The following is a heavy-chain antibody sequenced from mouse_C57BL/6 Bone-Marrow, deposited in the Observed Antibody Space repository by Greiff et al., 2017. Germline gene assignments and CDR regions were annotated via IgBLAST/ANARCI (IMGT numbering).Heavy chain of an antibody. CDR3: ADAWFAY. Sequence: QVQLKQPGAELVRPGTSVKLSCKASGYTFTSYWMHWVKQRPGQGLEWIGVIDPSDSYTNYNQKFKGKATLTVDTSSSTAYMQLSSLTSEDSAVYYCADAWFAYWGQGTLVTVSA. V-gene: IGHV1-59*01. CDR2: IDPSDSYT. J-gene: IGHJ3*01. CDR1: GYTFTSYW.